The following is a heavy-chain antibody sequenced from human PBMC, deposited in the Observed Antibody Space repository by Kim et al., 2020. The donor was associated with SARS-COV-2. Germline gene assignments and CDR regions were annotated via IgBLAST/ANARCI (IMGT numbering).Heavy chain of an antibody. D-gene: IGHD5-12*01. V-gene: IGHV1-24*01. CDR2: FDPDDGET. J-gene: IGHJ3*02. CDR1: GYTLTKVS. CDR3: ATDGGMYPGYHHDAFDI. Sequence: ASVKVSCKVSGYTLTKVSMHWVRQAPGKGLEWMGGFDPDDGETNYAQKFQGRVIFTEDTSTDTAHMELSSLTSEDTAVYYCATDGGMYPGYHHDAFDIWGQGAMVTVSS.